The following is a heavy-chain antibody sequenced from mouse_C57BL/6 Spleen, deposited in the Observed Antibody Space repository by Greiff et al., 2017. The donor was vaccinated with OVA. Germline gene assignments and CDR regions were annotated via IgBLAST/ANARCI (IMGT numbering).Heavy chain of an antibody. Sequence: VQRVESGPGLVAPSQSLSITCTVSGFSLTSYGVDWVRQSPGKGLEWLGVIWGVGSTNYNSALKSRLSISKDNSKSQVFLKMNSLQTDDTAMYYCASLTGWFAYWGQGTLVTVSA. CDR1: GFSLTSYG. V-gene: IGHV2-6*01. CDR2: IWGVGST. D-gene: IGHD4-1*01. CDR3: ASLTGWFAY. J-gene: IGHJ3*01.